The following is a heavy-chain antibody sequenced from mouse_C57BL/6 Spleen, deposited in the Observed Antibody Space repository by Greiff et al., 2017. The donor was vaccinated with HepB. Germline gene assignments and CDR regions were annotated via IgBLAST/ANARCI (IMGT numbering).Heavy chain of an antibody. D-gene: IGHD1-2*01. CDR2: IYPGDGDT. V-gene: IGHV1-82*01. Sequence: VQLQQSGPELVKPGASVKISCKASGYAFSSSWMNWVKQRPGKGLEWIGRIYPGDGDTNYNGKFKGKATLTADKSSSTAYMQLSSLTSEDSAVYFCARTAKSDMDYWGQGTSVTVSS. CDR3: ARTAKSDMDY. CDR1: GYAFSSSW. J-gene: IGHJ4*01.